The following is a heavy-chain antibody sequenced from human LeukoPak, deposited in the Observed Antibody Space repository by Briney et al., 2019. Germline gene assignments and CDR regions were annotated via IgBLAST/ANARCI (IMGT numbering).Heavy chain of an antibody. V-gene: IGHV3-15*01. CDR3: TTYYYDSNGYYGYYYYMDV. D-gene: IGHD3-22*01. CDR2: IKSKTDGGTT. J-gene: IGHJ6*03. Sequence: PGGSLRLSCAASGFTFSSYGMHWVRQAPGKGLEWVGRIKSKTDGGTTDYAAPVKGRFTISRDDSKNTLYLQMNSLKTEDTAVYYCTTYYYDSNGYYGYYYYMDVWGKGTTVTVSS. CDR1: GFTFSSYG.